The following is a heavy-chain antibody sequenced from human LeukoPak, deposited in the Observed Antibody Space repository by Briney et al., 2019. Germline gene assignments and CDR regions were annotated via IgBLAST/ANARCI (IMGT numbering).Heavy chain of an antibody. CDR3: AREFITPGGAFDI. CDR2: ISGSGGST. V-gene: IGHV3-23*01. CDR1: GFTFSSYG. D-gene: IGHD3-22*01. J-gene: IGHJ3*02. Sequence: GGSLRLSCAASGFTFSSYGMSWVRQAPGKGLEWVSAISGSGGSTYYADSVKGRFTISRDTSKNTLYLQMNSLRAEDTAVYYCAREFITPGGAFDIWGQGTMVTVSS.